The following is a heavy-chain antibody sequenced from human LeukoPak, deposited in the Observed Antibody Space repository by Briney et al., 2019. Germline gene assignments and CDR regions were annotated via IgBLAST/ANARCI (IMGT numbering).Heavy chain of an antibody. CDR3: ARTWSGYNPRFDY. J-gene: IGHJ4*02. V-gene: IGHV1-69*05. Sequence: VASVKASCKASGGTFSSYAISWVRQAPGQGLEWMGGIIPIFGTANYAQKFQGRVTITTDESTSTAYMELSSLRSEDTAVYYCARTWSGYNPRFDYWGQGTLVTVSS. CDR1: GGTFSSYA. D-gene: IGHD5-24*01. CDR2: IIPIFGTA.